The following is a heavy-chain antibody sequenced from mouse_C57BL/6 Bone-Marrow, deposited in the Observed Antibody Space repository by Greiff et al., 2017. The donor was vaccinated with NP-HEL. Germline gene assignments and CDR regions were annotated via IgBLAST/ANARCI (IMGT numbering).Heavy chain of an antibody. V-gene: IGHV1-62-2*01. D-gene: IGHD2-3*01. CDR1: GYTFTEYT. Sequence: VQLQQSGAELVKPGASVKLPCKASGYTFTEYTIHWVKQRSGQGLEWFGWFYPGSGSIKYNEKFKDKATLTADKSSSTVYMELSRLTSEDSAVYFCARHEDSRWLLPPWFAYWGQGTLVTVSA. J-gene: IGHJ3*01. CDR2: FYPGSGSI. CDR3: ARHEDSRWLLPPWFAY.